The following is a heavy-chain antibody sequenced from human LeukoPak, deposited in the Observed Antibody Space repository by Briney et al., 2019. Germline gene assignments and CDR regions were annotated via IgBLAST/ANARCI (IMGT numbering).Heavy chain of an antibody. Sequence: KASETLSLTCTVSGGSISSGGYYWSWIRQHPGKGLEWIGYIYYSGSTYYNPSLKSRVTISVDTSKNQFSLKLSSVTAADTAVYYCARALRVAATRGVANWFDPWGQGTLVTVSS. CDR2: IYYSGST. V-gene: IGHV4-31*03. CDR3: ARALRVAATRGVANWFDP. J-gene: IGHJ5*02. CDR1: GGSISSGGYY. D-gene: IGHD2-15*01.